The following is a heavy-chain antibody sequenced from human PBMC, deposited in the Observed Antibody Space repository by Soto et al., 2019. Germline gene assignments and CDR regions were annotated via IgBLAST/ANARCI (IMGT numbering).Heavy chain of an antibody. CDR1: GGSISSSIHY. CDR3: ARLRIESSGWTPWDY. CDR2: IYYDGST. V-gene: IGHV4-39*01. Sequence: QLQLQESGPGLVKPSETLSLTCTVSGGSISSSIHYWGWIRQPPGKGLEWIGNIYYDGSTHYNPPLKSRATISADTSKNQLSLKLRSVTATDTAVYYCARLRIESSGWTPWDYWGQGTLVTVSS. D-gene: IGHD6-19*01. J-gene: IGHJ4*02.